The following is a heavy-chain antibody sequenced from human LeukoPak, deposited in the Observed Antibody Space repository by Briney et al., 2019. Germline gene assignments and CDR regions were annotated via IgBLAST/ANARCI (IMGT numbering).Heavy chain of an antibody. J-gene: IGHJ3*02. CDR3: ACLTTADAFDI. CDR2: IYTSGST. V-gene: IGHV4-61*02. CDR1: GGSISSGSYY. Sequence: SETLSLTCTVSGGSISSGSYYWSWIRQPAGKRLEWIGRIYTSGSTNYNPSLKSRVTISVDTSKNQFSLKLSSVTAADTAVYYCACLTTADAFDIWGQGTMVTVSS. D-gene: IGHD3-22*01.